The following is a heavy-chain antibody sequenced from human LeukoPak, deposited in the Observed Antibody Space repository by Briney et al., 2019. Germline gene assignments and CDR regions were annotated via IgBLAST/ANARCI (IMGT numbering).Heavy chain of an antibody. Sequence: ASVKVSCKASGYTFTSYYMHWVRQAPGKGLEWMGGFDPEDGETIYAQKFQGRVTMTEDTSTDTAYMKLSSLRSEDTAVYYCATEMGRYSYGYNYYYMDVWGKGTTVTVSS. J-gene: IGHJ6*03. D-gene: IGHD5-18*01. V-gene: IGHV1-24*01. CDR2: FDPEDGET. CDR1: GYTFTSYY. CDR3: ATEMGRYSYGYNYYYMDV.